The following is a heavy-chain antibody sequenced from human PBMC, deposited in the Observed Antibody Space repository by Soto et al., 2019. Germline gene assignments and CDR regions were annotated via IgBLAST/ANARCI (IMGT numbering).Heavy chain of an antibody. Sequence: QVQLVQSGAEVKKPASSVKVSCKASGGTFNNYPITWVRQAPGEGLEWMGGSIPIFGTANYAQNFQGRVTIRVDESRSKAYIELSSRRSEDKAVYYCARGRGYSGDDHYYYFDMDVWGQGTTVTVSS. J-gene: IGHJ6*02. CDR3: ARGRGYSGDDHYYYFDMDV. CDR2: SIPIFGTA. CDR1: GGTFNNYP. V-gene: IGHV1-69*01. D-gene: IGHD5-12*01.